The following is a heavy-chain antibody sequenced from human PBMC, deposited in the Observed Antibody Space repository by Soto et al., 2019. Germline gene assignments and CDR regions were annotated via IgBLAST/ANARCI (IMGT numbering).Heavy chain of an antibody. CDR2: TRNKANSYTT. D-gene: IGHD1-1*01. CDR3: ARSPQLNGNAVSANYYYGRDV. Sequence: PGGSLRLSCAASGFTFSDHYMDWVRQAPGKGLEWVGRTRNKANSYTTEYAASVKGRFTISRDDSKNSLYLQMNSLKTEDTAVKYCARSPQLNGNAVSANYYYGRDVWGQGARVTVSS. CDR1: GFTFSDHY. J-gene: IGHJ6*02. V-gene: IGHV3-72*01.